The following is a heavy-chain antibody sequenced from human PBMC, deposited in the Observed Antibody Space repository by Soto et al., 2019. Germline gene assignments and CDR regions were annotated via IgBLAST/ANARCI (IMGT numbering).Heavy chain of an antibody. CDR3: ARVALGYDYADV. J-gene: IGHJ6*02. CDR1: GGSFSSYS. Sequence: APVKVSCKASGGSFSSYSISWVLQAPGQGLEWMGVINPSGDGTSYAQKFQGRVTMTRDTSTSTVYMELSRLRSEDTAVYYCARVALGYDYADVWGQGTTVTVSS. CDR2: INPSGDGT. V-gene: IGHV1-46*01. D-gene: IGHD4-17*01.